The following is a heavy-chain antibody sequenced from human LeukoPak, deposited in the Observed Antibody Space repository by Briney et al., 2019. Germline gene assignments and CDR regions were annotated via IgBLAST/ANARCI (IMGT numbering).Heavy chain of an antibody. CDR2: ISSNGGST. V-gene: IGHV3-64*01. CDR1: GFTFSSYA. CDR3: AEDSPPGILDP. Sequence: GGSLRLSCAASGFTFSSYAMHWVRQAPGKGLEYVSAISSNGGSTYYANSVKGRFTISRDNAKNSLYLQMNSLRAEDTAVYYCAEDSPPGILDPWGQGTLVTVSS. J-gene: IGHJ5*02.